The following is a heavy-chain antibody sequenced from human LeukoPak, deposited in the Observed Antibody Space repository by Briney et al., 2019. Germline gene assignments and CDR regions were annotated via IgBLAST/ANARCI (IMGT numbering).Heavy chain of an antibody. Sequence: GGSLRLSCAASGFTFSRYGMHWVRQAPGKGLEWVAFIRYDGSNKYYADYVKGRFTISRDNSKNTLYLQMNSLRAEDTAVYYCAKDLIIRIDYWGQGTLVTVSS. CDR2: IRYDGSNK. J-gene: IGHJ4*02. CDR3: AKDLIIRIDY. D-gene: IGHD3-10*01. CDR1: GFTFSRYG. V-gene: IGHV3-30*02.